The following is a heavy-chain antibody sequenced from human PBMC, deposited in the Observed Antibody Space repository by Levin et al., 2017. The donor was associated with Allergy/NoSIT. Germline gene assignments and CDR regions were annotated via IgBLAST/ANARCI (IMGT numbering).Heavy chain of an antibody. CDR3: ASPGMLSGNLYLDY. CDR2: INPNSGGS. D-gene: IGHD1-26*01. CDR1: GHTFTDYY. Sequence: VASVKVSCKASGHTFTDYYIHWVRQAPGQGLEWMGWINPNSGGSNSAQKFQGRVAMTRDTSISIVYMELSGLRSDDTAVYYCASPGMLSGNLYLDYWGQGTLVTVSS. J-gene: IGHJ4*02. V-gene: IGHV1-2*02.